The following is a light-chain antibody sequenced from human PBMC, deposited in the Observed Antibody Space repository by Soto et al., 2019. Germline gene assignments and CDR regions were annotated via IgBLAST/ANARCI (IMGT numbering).Light chain of an antibody. CDR1: TSDIGGYNY. CDR2: DVG. J-gene: IGLJ1*01. Sequence: QSALTQPASVSGSPGQSITISCTGTTSDIGGYNYVSWYQQDPGKAPKLLIYDVGYRPSGVSNRFSGSKSGNTASLTISGRQAEDEADYYCSSYTSSSTLEGYVFGTGTKLTVL. CDR3: SSYTSSSTLEGYV. V-gene: IGLV2-14*01.